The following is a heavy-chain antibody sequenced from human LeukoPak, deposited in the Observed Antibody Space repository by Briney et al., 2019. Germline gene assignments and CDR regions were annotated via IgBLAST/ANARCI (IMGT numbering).Heavy chain of an antibody. J-gene: IGHJ4*02. D-gene: IGHD3-9*01. CDR1: GYSFTSYW. Sequence: GESLKISCKGCGYSFTSYWIGWVRQMPGKGLEWMGIIYPGDSDTRYSPSFQGQVTISADKSISTAYLQWSSLKASDTAMYYCARQLRYFDWLSYFDYWGQGTLVTVSS. CDR3: ARQLRYFDWLSYFDY. V-gene: IGHV5-51*01. CDR2: IYPGDSDT.